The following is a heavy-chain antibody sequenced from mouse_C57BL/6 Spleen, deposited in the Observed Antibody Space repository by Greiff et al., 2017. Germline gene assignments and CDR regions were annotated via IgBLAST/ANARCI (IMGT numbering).Heavy chain of an antibody. J-gene: IGHJ2*01. V-gene: IGHV1-52*01. D-gene: IGHD2-2*01. CDR2: IDPSDSET. CDR1: GYTFTSYW. Sequence: QVQLQQPGAELVRPGSSVKLSCKASGYTFTSYWMHWVKQRPIQGLEWIGNIDPSDSETHYNQKFKDKATLTVDKSSSTAYMQLSSRTSEDSAVYYCARWGYGYDDYFDYWGQGTTLTVSS. CDR3: ARWGYGYDDYFDY.